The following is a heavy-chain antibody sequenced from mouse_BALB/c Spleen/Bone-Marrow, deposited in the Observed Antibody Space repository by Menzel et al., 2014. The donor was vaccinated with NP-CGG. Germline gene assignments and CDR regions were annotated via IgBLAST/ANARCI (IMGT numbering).Heavy chain of an antibody. CDR2: IWSDGST. J-gene: IGHJ3*01. CDR3: ARRDGYLFAY. D-gene: IGHD2-3*01. CDR1: GFFLTSYG. V-gene: IGHV2-2*02. Sequence: VKLVESGPGLVQPSQSLSIPCTVSGFFLTSYGVHWVRQSPGKGLEWLGVIWSDGSTDYNAAFISRLNISKDNSKSXIFFKMNSLQPNDTAIYFCARRDGYLFAYWGQGTLVTVSA.